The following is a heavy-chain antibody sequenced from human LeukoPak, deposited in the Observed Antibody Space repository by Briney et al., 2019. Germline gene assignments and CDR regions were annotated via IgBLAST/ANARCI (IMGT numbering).Heavy chain of an antibody. D-gene: IGHD3-10*01. CDR1: GFTFNDYA. V-gene: IGHV3-9*01. J-gene: IGHJ5*02. CDR2: ISWNSGRI. Sequence: GGSLRLSCAASGFTFNDYAMHWVRQTPGKGLEWVSTISWNSGRIGYADSVKGRFTISRDNAKNSLYLQMNSLRAEDTAVYYCAKVHLSITMVRGVRRGWFDPWGQGTLVTVSS. CDR3: AKVHLSITMVRGVRRGWFDP.